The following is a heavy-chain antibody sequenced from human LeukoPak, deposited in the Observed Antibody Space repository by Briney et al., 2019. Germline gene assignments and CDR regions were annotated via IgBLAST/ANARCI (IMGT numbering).Heavy chain of an antibody. CDR1: GFTFSNFW. V-gene: IGHV3-74*01. J-gene: IGHJ4*02. D-gene: IGHD6-13*01. CDR2: INHDGTGT. Sequence: GGSLRLSCAASGFTFSNFWMHWVRHVPGKGLVWVSGINHDGTGTYYADSVKGRLTISRDNSANTVSLQMSSLRVEDTAVFYCARANSSSWHNFEYWGQGTLVTVSS. CDR3: ARANSSSWHNFEY.